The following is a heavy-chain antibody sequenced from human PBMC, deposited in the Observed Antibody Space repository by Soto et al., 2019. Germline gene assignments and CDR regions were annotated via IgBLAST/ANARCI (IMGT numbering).Heavy chain of an antibody. Sequence: PGGSLRLSCVASGFAFSSYSMNWVRQAPGKGLEWISYISSSSSTTYYADSVKGRFTISRDSAKNSVYLQMNTLRVEDTAVYYCAKPPDYNWNDYWGQGTLVTVSS. J-gene: IGHJ4*02. CDR3: AKPPDYNWNDY. CDR1: GFAFSSYS. V-gene: IGHV3-48*01. D-gene: IGHD1-20*01. CDR2: ISSSSSTT.